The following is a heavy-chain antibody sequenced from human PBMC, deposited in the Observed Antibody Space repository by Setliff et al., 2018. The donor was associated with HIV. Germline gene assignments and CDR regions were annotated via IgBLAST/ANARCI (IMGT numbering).Heavy chain of an antibody. V-gene: IGHV4-39*01. CDR3: ASLPPLYDSSGYYFDY. Sequence: SETLSLTCSVSGDSISSSSYYWGWIRQPPGKGLKWIGSIYYSGSTYYNPSLNSRVTISVDASKNQFSLKLSSVTAADTAVYYCASLPPLYDSSGYYFDYWGQGTLVTVSS. CDR2: IYYSGST. D-gene: IGHD3-22*01. J-gene: IGHJ4*02. CDR1: GDSISSSSYY.